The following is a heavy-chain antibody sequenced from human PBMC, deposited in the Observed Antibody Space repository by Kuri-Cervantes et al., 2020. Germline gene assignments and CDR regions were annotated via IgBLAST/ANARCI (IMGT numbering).Heavy chain of an antibody. J-gene: IGHJ4*02. CDR3: TRSLTRTSAYFDS. V-gene: IGHV3-49*04. Sequence: GESLKISCAASGFTFSSYSMNWVRQAPGKGLEWVGFIRSKAYGGTTEYAASVEGRFTISRDDTKSIAYLQIHSLKTEDTAVYYCTRSLTRTSAYFDSWGQGTLVTVSS. D-gene: IGHD2-2*01. CDR1: GFTFSSYS. CDR2: IRSKAYGGTT.